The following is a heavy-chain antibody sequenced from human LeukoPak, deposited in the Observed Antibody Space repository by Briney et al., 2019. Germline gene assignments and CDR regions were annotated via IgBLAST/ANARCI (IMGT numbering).Heavy chain of an antibody. J-gene: IGHJ4*02. CDR1: GFTFSSYS. CDR3: ATARVATRAKDFDY. CDR2: ISSSSSYI. Sequence: GGSLRLSCAASGFTFSSYSMNWVRQAPGKGLEWVSSISSSSSYIYYADSVKGRFTIPRDNAKNSLYLQMNSLRAEDTAVYYCATARVATRAKDFDYWGQGTLVTVSS. V-gene: IGHV3-21*01.